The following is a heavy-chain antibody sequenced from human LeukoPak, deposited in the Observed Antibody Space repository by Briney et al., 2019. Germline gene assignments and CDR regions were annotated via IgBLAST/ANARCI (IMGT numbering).Heavy chain of an antibody. J-gene: IGHJ5*02. Sequence: PGGSLRLSCAASGFTFSSYWMHWVRQAPGKGLVWVSRIESDGTGTIYADSVRGRFTISRDNAKNTMYLQVNSLRAEDTAVYYCTREGLDPWGQGTLVTVSS. CDR2: IESDGTGT. CDR1: GFTFSSYW. D-gene: IGHD2-21*01. CDR3: TREGLDP. V-gene: IGHV3-74*01.